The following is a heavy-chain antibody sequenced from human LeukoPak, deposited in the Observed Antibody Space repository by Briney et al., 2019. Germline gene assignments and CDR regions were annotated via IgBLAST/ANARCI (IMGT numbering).Heavy chain of an antibody. J-gene: IGHJ4*02. CDR1: GFTFSAFA. CDR2: ISGSGGST. D-gene: IGHD6-19*01. V-gene: IGHV3-23*01. CDR3: ADIAVAGH. Sequence: AGGSLRLSCAASGFTFSAFAMTWVRQAPGKGLEWVSAISGSGGSTYYADSVKGRFTISRDNSKNTLYLQMNSLRAEDTAVYYCADIAVAGHWGQGTLVTVSS.